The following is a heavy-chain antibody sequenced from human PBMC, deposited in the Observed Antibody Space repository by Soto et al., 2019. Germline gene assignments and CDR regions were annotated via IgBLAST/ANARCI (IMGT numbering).Heavy chain of an antibody. D-gene: IGHD3-10*01. CDR3: ARQGFGELHGLVDV. V-gene: IGHV4-59*08. Sequence: QVQLQESGPGLVKPSETLSLTCTISGGPMNNYYCSWFRQPRGQGLEWIGYMGYNGFTRYYPYLRSRVAISLDTAKNQFSLNLSSVTAADTALYYCARQGFGELHGLVDVWGQGITVTVSS. J-gene: IGHJ6*02. CDR2: MGYNGFT. CDR1: GGPMNNYY.